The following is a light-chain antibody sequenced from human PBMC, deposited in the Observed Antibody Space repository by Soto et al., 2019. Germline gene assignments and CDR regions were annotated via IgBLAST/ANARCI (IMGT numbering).Light chain of an antibody. CDR1: SSDVGIYNL. CDR2: EVN. J-gene: IGLJ1*01. V-gene: IGLV2-23*02. CDR3: CSYTRSGSFV. Sequence: GSPGQPITISCTGTSSDVGIYNLVSWYQHFPGKAPKLMIYEVNKRPSGVSNRFSGSKSGSTASLTISGLQADDEADYYCCSYTRSGSFVFGTGTKVTVL.